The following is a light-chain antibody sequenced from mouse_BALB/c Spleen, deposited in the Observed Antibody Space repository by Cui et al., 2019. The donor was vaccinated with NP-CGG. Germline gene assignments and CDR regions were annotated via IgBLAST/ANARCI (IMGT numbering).Light chain of an antibody. J-gene: IGLJ1*01. CDR2: GTN. CDR3: ALWYSNDWV. Sequence: QAVVTQESALTTSPGETVTLTCRSSTGAVTTSNYANWVQEKSDHLFTGLIGGTNNRPPGVPAKFSGSLIGDKAALTITGTQTEDEAIYFCALWYSNDWVFGGGTKLTVL. CDR1: TGAVTTSNY. V-gene: IGLV1*01.